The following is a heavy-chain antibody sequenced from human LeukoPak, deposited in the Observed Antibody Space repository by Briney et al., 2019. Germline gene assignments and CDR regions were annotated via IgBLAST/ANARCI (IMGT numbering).Heavy chain of an antibody. CDR1: GFTFSYYT. J-gene: IGHJ4*02. D-gene: IGHD3-22*01. CDR3: ARVLNYYDSSGYYFSY. Sequence: PGGSLRLSCAASGFTFSYYTMHWVRQAPGKGLEWVAVISYDGSNEYYADSVKGRFTISGDNSKNTLYLQMNSLRVEDTAVYYCARVLNYYDSSGYYFSYWGQGTLVTVSS. CDR2: ISYDGSNE. V-gene: IGHV3-30-3*01.